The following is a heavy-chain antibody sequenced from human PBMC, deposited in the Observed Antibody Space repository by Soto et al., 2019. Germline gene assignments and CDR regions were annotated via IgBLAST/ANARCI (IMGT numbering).Heavy chain of an antibody. Sequence: VHLSESGGDLVQPGGSLRLSCAASGFTFSAYAMAWVRQAPGKGPEWLTTISSRRFDTYFADSVKGRFTVSRDNSKGTVFLETNSLRAEDTAVYYCAKVKQLPLGSPSAKLGRDVWGPETTVDGSS. V-gene: IGHV3-23*01. CDR1: GFTFSAYA. J-gene: IGHJ6*02. D-gene: IGHD1-1*01. CDR2: ISSRRFDT. CDR3: AKVKQLPLGSPSAKLGRDV.